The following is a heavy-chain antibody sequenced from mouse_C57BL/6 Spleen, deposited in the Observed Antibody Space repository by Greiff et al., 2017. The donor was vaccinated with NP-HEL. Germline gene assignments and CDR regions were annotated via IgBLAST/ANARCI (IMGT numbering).Heavy chain of an antibody. Sequence: QVQLQQPGAELVMPGASVKLSCKASGYTFTSYWMHWVKQRPGQGLEWIGEIDPSDSYTNYNQKFKVKATLTVAKSSSTAYMQLSSLTSEYSAVYYCAREMVYWYFGGWGTGTTVTVAT. CDR3: AREMVYWYFGG. CDR2: IDPSDSYT. CDR1: GYTFTSYW. J-gene: IGHJ1*03. V-gene: IGHV1-69*01. D-gene: IGHD1-1*02.